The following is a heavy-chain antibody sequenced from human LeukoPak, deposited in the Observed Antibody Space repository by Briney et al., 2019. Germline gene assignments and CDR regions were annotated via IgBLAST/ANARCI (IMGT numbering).Heavy chain of an antibody. CDR1: GFTFSSYS. Sequence: PGGSLRLSCAASGFTFSSYSMNWVRQAPGKGLEWVSSISSSSSYIYYADSVKGRFTISRDNAKNSLYLQMNSLRAEDTAVYYCAREVKQWLVWGYYFDYWGQGTLVTVSS. J-gene: IGHJ4*02. V-gene: IGHV3-21*01. D-gene: IGHD6-19*01. CDR3: AREVKQWLVWGYYFDY. CDR2: ISSSSSYI.